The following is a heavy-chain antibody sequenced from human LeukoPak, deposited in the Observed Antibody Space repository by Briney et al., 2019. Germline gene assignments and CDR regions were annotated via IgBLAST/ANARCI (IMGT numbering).Heavy chain of an antibody. Sequence: PGGSLRLSCAASGFTFSSYGMHWVRQAPGKGLEWVAVISYDGSNKYYADSVKGRFTISRDNSKNTLYLQMSSLRAEDTAVYYCAKGPRYDSSGYDDYYFDYWGQGTLVTVSS. V-gene: IGHV3-30*18. CDR3: AKGPRYDSSGYDDYYFDY. D-gene: IGHD3-22*01. CDR1: GFTFSSYG. CDR2: ISYDGSNK. J-gene: IGHJ4*02.